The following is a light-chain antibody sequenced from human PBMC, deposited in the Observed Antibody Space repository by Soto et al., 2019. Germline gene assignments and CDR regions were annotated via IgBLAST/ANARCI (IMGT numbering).Light chain of an antibody. CDR2: DAS. V-gene: IGKV1-33*01. CDR3: KQYDNRPIT. Sequence: DIQMTQSPSSLSASVGDRVTITCQASQDISNYLNWYQQKPGKAPKLLIYDASNLETGVPSRFSGSGSGTDFTFNISSLRPEDIATDYSKQYDNRPITFGAWTKVDIK. J-gene: IGKJ3*01. CDR1: QDISNY.